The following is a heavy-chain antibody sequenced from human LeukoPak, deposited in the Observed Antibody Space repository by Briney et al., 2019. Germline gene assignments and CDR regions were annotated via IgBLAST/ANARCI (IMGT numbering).Heavy chain of an antibody. CDR2: ISSSGSTI. D-gene: IGHD3-22*01. CDR1: GFTFSDYY. J-gene: IGHJ3*02. V-gene: IGHV3-11*01. Sequence: PGGSLRLSCAASGFTFSDYYMSWIRQAPGKGLEWVSYISSSGSTIYYADCVKGRFTISRDNAKNSLYLQMNSLRAEDTAVYYCARDRRPLRYDSSGYYPFPRYDAFDIWGQGTMVTVSS. CDR3: ARDRRPLRYDSSGYYPFPRYDAFDI.